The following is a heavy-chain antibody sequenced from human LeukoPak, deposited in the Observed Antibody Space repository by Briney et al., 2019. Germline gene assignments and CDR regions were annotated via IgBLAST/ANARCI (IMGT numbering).Heavy chain of an antibody. CDR2: FDPEDGET. Sequence: GASVNVSCKVSVYTLTELSMHWVRQAPGKGLEWMGGFDPEDGETIYAQKFQGRVTMTEDTSTDTAYMELSSLRSEDTAVYYCATALNYYDSSGPDYWGQGTLVTVSS. CDR1: VYTLTELS. J-gene: IGHJ4*02. V-gene: IGHV1-24*01. CDR3: ATALNYYDSSGPDY. D-gene: IGHD3-22*01.